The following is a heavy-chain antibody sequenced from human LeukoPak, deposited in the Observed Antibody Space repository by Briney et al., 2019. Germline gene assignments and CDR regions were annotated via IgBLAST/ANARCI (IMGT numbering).Heavy chain of an antibody. Sequence: SGGSLRLSCAASGFSFTSSWMSWVRQAPGKGLEWVSAISGSGGSAYYADSVKGRFTISRDNSRNSLSLQMNSLRAEDTALYYCAKTGYSSGWYRIWDYWGQGTLVTVSS. CDR2: ISGSGGSA. J-gene: IGHJ4*02. D-gene: IGHD6-19*01. CDR1: GFSFTSSW. CDR3: AKTGYSSGWYRIWDY. V-gene: IGHV3-23*01.